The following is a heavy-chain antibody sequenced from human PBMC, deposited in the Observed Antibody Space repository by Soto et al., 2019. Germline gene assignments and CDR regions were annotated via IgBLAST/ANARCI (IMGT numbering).Heavy chain of an antibody. V-gene: IGHV3-30-3*01. D-gene: IGHD2-21*02. J-gene: IGHJ3*02. CDR1: GFTFSSYA. CDR3: ASVYAYCGGDCYSRDDAFDI. Sequence: SLRLSCAASGFTFSSYAMHWVRQAPGKGLEWVAVISYDGSNKYYADSVKGRFTISRDNSKNTLYLQMNSLRAEDTAVYYCASVYAYCGGDCYSRDDAFDIWGQGTMVTVSS. CDR2: ISYDGSNK.